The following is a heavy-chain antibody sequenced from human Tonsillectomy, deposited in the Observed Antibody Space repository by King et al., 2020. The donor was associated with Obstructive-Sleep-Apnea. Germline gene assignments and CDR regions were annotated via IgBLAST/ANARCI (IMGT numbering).Heavy chain of an antibody. J-gene: IGHJ6*02. CDR2: INPNSGGT. CDR1: GYTFTGYY. Sequence: VQLVESGAEVKKPGASVKVSCKASGYTFTGYYMHWVRQAPGKGLEWMGWINPNSGGTNYAQKFQGWVTMTRDTSTSTAYMELSRLRSDDTAVYYCAGGPEANWNYDYYGMDVWGQGTTVTVSS. V-gene: IGHV1-2*04. D-gene: IGHD1-20*01. CDR3: AGGPEANWNYDYYGMDV.